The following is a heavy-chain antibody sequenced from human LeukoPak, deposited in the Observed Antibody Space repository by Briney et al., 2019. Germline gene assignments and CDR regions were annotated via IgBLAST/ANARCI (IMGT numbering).Heavy chain of an antibody. V-gene: IGHV1-8*03. CDR1: GYSFTNYD. D-gene: IGHD4-17*01. J-gene: IGHJ5*02. CDR3: ARGTTVTTPNRFDP. CDR2: MNPKSGDT. Sequence: ASVKVSCKASGYSFTNYDINWVRQATGQGLEWMGWMNPKSGDTGYAQKFQGRVTITRNTSISTAYMELSSLRSEDTAVYYCARGTTVTTPNRFDPWGQGTLVTVSS.